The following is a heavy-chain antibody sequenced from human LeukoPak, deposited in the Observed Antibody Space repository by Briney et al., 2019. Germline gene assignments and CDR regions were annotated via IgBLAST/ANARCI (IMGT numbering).Heavy chain of an antibody. J-gene: IGHJ3*01. D-gene: IGHD4-11*01. CDR2: ISGSGTST. Sequence: QTGGSLRLSCVASGFTFSNYVMNWVRQAPGKGLECVSSISGSGTSTYNADSVKGRFTSSRDNSKNTLYLQMNSLRAEDTAIYYCANEYSKGDVWGQGTTVTVSS. CDR1: GFTFSNYV. CDR3: ANEYSKGDV. V-gene: IGHV3-23*01.